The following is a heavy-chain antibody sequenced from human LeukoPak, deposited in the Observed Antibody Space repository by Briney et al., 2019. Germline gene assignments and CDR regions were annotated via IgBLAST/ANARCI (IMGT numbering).Heavy chain of an antibody. Sequence: SVKVSCKASGGTFSSYAISWVRQAPGQGLEWMGGIIPIFGTANYAQKFQGRVTITADKSTSTAYMELSSLRSEDTAVYYCARAGAFTSNDYFDYWGQGTLVTVSS. D-gene: IGHD2-2*01. J-gene: IGHJ4*02. V-gene: IGHV1-69*06. CDR1: GGTFSSYA. CDR2: IIPIFGTA. CDR3: ARAGAFTSNDYFDY.